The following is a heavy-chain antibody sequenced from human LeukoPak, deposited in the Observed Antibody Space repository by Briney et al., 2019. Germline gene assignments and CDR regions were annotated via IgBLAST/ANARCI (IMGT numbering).Heavy chain of an antibody. D-gene: IGHD3-22*01. J-gene: IGHJ4*02. CDR3: TRPIRDYYDSSGYYYY. CDR1: GFTFSGSA. V-gene: IGHV3-73*01. CDR2: IRSKANSYAT. Sequence: GGSLRLSCAASGFTFSGSAMHWVRQASGKGLEWVGRIRSKANSYATAYAASVKGRFTISRDDSKNTAYLQMNSLKTEDTAVYYCTRPIRDYYDSSGYYYYWGQGTLVTVSS.